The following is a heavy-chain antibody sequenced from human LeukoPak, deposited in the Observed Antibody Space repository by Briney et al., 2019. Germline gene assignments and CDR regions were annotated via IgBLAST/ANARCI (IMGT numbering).Heavy chain of an antibody. J-gene: IGHJ4*02. V-gene: IGHV3-7*01. CDR1: GFIFTNYF. CDR3: ATDRGWRTSGYYLYYFEY. CDR2: IKHDGSEK. D-gene: IGHD3-3*01. Sequence: GGSLRLSCAASGFIFTNYFMGWVRQAPGKGLEGVASIKHDGSEKYYVDSVRGRFTISRDNTMNSLYLQMSSLRAEDTAVYYCATDRGWRTSGYYLYYFEYWGQGTLVTFSS.